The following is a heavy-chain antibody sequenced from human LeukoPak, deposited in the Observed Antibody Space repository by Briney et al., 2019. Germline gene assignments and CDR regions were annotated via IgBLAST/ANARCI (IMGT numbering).Heavy chain of an antibody. CDR3: ARGVVSGRFGDYYYYMDV. CDR2: VNDRGSA. J-gene: IGHJ6*03. CDR1: GGSFSGHY. Sequence: SETLSLTCAVYGGSFSGHYWTWIRQPPGKGLQWIGEVNDRGSANYNPSLKSRLSISEDKSKNQFSLRLPSVPAADTAVYYCARGVVSGRFGDYYYYMDVWGIGTTVTVSS. D-gene: IGHD3-16*01. V-gene: IGHV4-34*01.